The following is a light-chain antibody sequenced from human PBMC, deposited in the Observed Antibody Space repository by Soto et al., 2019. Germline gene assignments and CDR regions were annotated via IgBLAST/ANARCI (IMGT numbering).Light chain of an antibody. Sequence: QSALAQPASVSGDLGKSITISCTGTSSDVGGYNFVSWYQQHPGKAPKLMIYEVNNRPSGVSNRFSGSKSGNTASLTISGLQAEDEDDYYCSSWTSSTTQVLGGGTELTVL. CDR1: SSDVGGYNF. CDR3: SSWTSSTTQV. V-gene: IGLV2-14*01. J-gene: IGLJ3*02. CDR2: EVN.